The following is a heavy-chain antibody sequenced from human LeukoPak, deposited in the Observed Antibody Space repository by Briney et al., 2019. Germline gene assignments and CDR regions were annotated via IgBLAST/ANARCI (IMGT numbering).Heavy chain of an antibody. J-gene: IGHJ3*02. CDR1: GFTFSSYW. V-gene: IGHV3-74*01. D-gene: IGHD6-19*01. Sequence: GGSLRLSCAASGFTFSSYWMHWVRQAPGKGLVWVSRIISDGSSTSYADSVKGRFTISRDNAKNTLFLQMNSLRAEDTALYYCAREDVDITVATSGAFDTWGQGTMVTVSS. CDR2: IISDGSST. CDR3: AREDVDITVATSGAFDT.